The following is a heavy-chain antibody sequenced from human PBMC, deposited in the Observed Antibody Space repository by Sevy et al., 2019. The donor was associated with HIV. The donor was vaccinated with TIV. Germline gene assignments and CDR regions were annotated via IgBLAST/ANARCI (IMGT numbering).Heavy chain of an antibody. CDR2: IKQDGSEK. V-gene: IGHV3-7*01. CDR1: GFTFSSYW. CDR3: AVPMIWGVISFYYYGMDV. Sequence: GSLRLSCAASGFTFSSYWMSWVRQAPGKGLEWVANIKQDGSEKYYVDSVKGRFTISRDNAKNSLYLQMNSLRAEDTAVYFCAVPMIWGVISFYYYGMDVWGQGTTVTVSS. J-gene: IGHJ6*02. D-gene: IGHD3-10*01.